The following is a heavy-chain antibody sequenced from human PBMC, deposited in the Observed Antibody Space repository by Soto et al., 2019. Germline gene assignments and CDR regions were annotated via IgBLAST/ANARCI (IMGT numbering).Heavy chain of an antibody. J-gene: IGHJ4*02. Sequence: QVQLVESGGGVVQPGRSLRLSCAASGFTFSNYGMHWVRQAPGKGLEWVAVISYHGSDKYYADSVKGRFTISIDNSKNTLYLQMDSLRAENTAVYYCAKDHLTTTVTTVGYWGQGTLVNVSS. CDR2: ISYHGSDK. D-gene: IGHD4-17*01. V-gene: IGHV3-30*18. CDR3: AKDHLTTTVTTVGY. CDR1: GFTFSNYG.